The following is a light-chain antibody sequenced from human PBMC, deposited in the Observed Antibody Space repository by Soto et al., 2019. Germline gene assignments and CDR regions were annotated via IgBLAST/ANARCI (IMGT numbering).Light chain of an antibody. J-gene: IGKJ4*01. V-gene: IGKV1-12*01. CDR2: SAS. CDR1: QPINDW. Sequence: DIRMTQSPSSVSASVGDTVTITCRASQPINDWLAWYQQKRGKAPKLLIYSASTLETGVPSRFSGSASGTDFTLTISSLQPEDFATYYCQQANSFPLTFGGGTTVEI. CDR3: QQANSFPLT.